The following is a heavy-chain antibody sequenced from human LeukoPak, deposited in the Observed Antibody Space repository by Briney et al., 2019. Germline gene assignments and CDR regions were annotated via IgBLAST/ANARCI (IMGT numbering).Heavy chain of an antibody. V-gene: IGHV1-69*15. CDR3: ARDGGHCISSTCYQWFDP. CDR1: GGTFSHYA. Sequence: SVKVSCKASGGTFSHYAISWVRQAPGQGLEWMGRIIPMFGTTNYAQKFQGRVTITADASTSTAYMELSSLRSDDTAQYYCARDGGHCISSTCYQWFDPWGQGTLVTVSS. D-gene: IGHD2-2*01. J-gene: IGHJ5*02. CDR2: IIPMFGTT.